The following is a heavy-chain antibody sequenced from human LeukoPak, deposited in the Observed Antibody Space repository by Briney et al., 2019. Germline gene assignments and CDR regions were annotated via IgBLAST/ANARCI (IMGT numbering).Heavy chain of an antibody. V-gene: IGHV4-59*12. CDR2: IYYSGST. J-gene: IGHJ4*02. CDR3: ARDSPYGGIDY. Sequence: SETLSLTCTVSGGSISSYYWSWIRQPPGKGLEWIGYIYYSGSTNYNPSLKSRVTISVDTSKNQFSLKLSSVTAADTAVYYCARDSPYGGIDYWGQGTLVTASP. CDR1: GGSISSYY. D-gene: IGHD4-23*01.